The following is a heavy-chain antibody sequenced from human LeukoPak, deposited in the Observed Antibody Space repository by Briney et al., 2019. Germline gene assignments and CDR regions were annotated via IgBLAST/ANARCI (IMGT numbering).Heavy chain of an antibody. CDR2: IYSGGST. D-gene: IGHD3-16*01. Sequence: GGSLRLSCAASGFTVICNYMSWVRQAPGKGLEWVSVIYSGGSTSYADSVKGRFTISRDNSKNTLYLQMNSLRAEDTAVYYCARGGGGAWDYFFDYWGQGTLATVSS. CDR3: ARGGGGAWDYFFDY. CDR1: GFTVICNY. V-gene: IGHV3-53*01. J-gene: IGHJ4*02.